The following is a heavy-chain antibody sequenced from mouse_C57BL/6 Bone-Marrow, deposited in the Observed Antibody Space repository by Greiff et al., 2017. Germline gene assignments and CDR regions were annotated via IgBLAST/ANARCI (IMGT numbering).Heavy chain of an antibody. V-gene: IGHV1-26*01. CDR3: ARLEGRGNY. J-gene: IGHJ2*01. CDR1: GYTFTDYY. CDR2: INPNNGGT. Sequence: VQLQQSGPELVKPGASVKISCKASGYTFTDYYMNWVQQSHGKSLEWIGDINPNNGGTSYNQKFKGKATLTVDKSSSTAYMQLRRLTSEDSAIYYCARLEGRGNYWGQGTTLTVAS.